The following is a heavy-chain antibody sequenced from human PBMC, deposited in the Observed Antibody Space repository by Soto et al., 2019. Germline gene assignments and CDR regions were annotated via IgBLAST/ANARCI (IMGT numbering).Heavy chain of an antibody. CDR2: ISAYNGNT. Sequence: ASVKVSCKVSGYTFTSYGISWVRQAPGQGLEWMGWISAYNGNTNYAQKLQGRVTMTTDTSTSTAYMELRSLRSDDTAVYYGAREAAAGPNWFDPWGQGTLVTVSS. CDR3: AREAAAGPNWFDP. V-gene: IGHV1-18*01. D-gene: IGHD6-13*01. CDR1: GYTFTSYG. J-gene: IGHJ5*02.